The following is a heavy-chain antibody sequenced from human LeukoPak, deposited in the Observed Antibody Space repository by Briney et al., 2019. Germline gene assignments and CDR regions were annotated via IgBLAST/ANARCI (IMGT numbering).Heavy chain of an antibody. V-gene: IGHV4-4*09. D-gene: IGHD1-7*01. CDR2: IYTSGST. Sequence: SETLSLTCTVSGGSISSYYWSWVRQPPGKGLEWIGYIYTSGSTNYNPSLKSRVTISVDTSKNQFSLKLSSVTAADTAVYYCARRSRNYVGWFDPWGQGTLVTVSS. J-gene: IGHJ5*02. CDR3: ARRSRNYVGWFDP. CDR1: GGSISSYY.